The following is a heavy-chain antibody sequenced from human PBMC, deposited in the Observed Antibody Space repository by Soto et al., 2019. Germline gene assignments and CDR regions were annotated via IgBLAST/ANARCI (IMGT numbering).Heavy chain of an antibody. CDR1: GGGNLRDYR. J-gene: IGHJ4*02. CDR2: IIPKLGSA. V-gene: IGHV1-69*01. Sequence: VQLVQSGAEVKEPGSSVKVSCKASGGGNLRDYRTTWVRRAPGQGLEWMGGIIPKLGSANYAQNFQGRVTVTADESTNTVYMELRSLRSDDTAVYYCARGGDGCNFGAVYWCQGTPVAVSS. CDR3: ARGGDGCNFGAVY. D-gene: IGHD2-21*01.